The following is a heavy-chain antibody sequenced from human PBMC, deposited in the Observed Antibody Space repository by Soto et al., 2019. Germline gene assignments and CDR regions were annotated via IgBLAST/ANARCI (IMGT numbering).Heavy chain of an antibody. CDR3: AKVKVRYFDLYGMDV. D-gene: IGHD3-9*01. CDR1: GFTFSSYA. J-gene: IGHJ6*02. V-gene: IGHV3-23*01. CDR2: ISGSGGST. Sequence: GGSLRLSCAASGFTFSSYAMSWVRQAPGKGLEWVSGISGSGGSTYYADSVKGRFTISRDNSKNTLYLQMNSLRAEDTAVYYCAKVKVRYFDLYGMDVWGQGTTVTVTS.